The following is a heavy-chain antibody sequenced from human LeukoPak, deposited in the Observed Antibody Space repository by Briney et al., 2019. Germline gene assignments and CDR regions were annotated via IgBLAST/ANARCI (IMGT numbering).Heavy chain of an antibody. CDR1: GFTFSDYY. CDR2: ISGIGSAI. J-gene: IGHJ4*02. CDR3: ARSPISMVRAFDY. D-gene: IGHD3-10*01. V-gene: IGHV3-11*01. Sequence: GGSLRLSCAASGFTFSDYYMSWIRQAPGKGLEWVSYISGIGSAIYYADSVKGRVVIPRDNAKKSLYLQMNSLRAEDTAVYYCARSPISMVRAFDYWGQGTQVTVSS.